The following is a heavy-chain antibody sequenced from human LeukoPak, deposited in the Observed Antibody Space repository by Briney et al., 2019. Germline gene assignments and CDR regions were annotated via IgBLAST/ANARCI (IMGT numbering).Heavy chain of an antibody. D-gene: IGHD6-13*01. Sequence: GGSLRLSCAASGFTFSSYWMSWVRQAPGKGLGWVANIKQDGSEKYYVDSVKGRFTISRDNAKNSLYLQMNSLRAEDTAVYYCARDPGSSQLGFDYWGQGTLVTVSS. J-gene: IGHJ4*02. CDR2: IKQDGSEK. CDR1: GFTFSSYW. CDR3: ARDPGSSQLGFDY. V-gene: IGHV3-7*01.